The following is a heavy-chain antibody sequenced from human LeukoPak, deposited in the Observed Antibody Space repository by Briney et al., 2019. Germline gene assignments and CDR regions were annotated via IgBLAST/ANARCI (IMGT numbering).Heavy chain of an antibody. J-gene: IGHJ4*02. CDR2: ISGSGGST. CDR3: AKSENYYDSSGYDY. V-gene: IGHV3-23*01. D-gene: IGHD3-22*01. Sequence: GGSLRLSCAASGFTFSSYAMSWVRQAPGKGLEWVSAISGSGGSTYYAYSVKGRFTISRDNSKNTLYLQMNSLRAEDTAVYYCAKSENYYDSSGYDYWGQGTLVTVSS. CDR1: GFTFSSYA.